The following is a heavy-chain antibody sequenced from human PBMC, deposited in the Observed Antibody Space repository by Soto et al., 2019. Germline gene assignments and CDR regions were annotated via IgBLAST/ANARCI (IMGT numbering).Heavy chain of an antibody. CDR3: AKEGCSSTSCHIDY. CDR2: ISWNSGSI. Sequence: GGSLRLSCAASGFTFDDYAMHWVRQAPGKGLEWVSGISWNSGSIGYADSVKGRFTISRDNAKNALYLQMNSLRAEDTALYYCAKEGCSSTSCHIDYWGQGTLVTVSS. CDR1: GFTFDDYA. J-gene: IGHJ4*02. D-gene: IGHD2-2*01. V-gene: IGHV3-9*01.